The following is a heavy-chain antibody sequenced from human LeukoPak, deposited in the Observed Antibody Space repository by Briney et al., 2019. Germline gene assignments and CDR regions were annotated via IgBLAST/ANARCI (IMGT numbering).Heavy chain of an antibody. CDR1: GYTFTSYY. CDR2: INPSGGST. V-gene: IGHV1-46*01. CDR3: ARGGGEGATIWPWFDH. D-gene: IGHD1-26*01. Sequence: GASVTVSCTASGYTFTSYYMHRVRQAPGQGLEWMGIINPSGGSTSYAQKFQGRVTMTRDMSTSTVYMELSSLRSEDTAVYYCARGGGEGATIWPWFDHWGQGTLVTVSS. J-gene: IGHJ5*02.